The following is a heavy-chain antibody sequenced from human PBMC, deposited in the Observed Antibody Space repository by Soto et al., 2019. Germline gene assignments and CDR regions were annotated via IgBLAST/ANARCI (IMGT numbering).Heavy chain of an antibody. CDR1: GASVAGGSYY. J-gene: IGHJ5*02. D-gene: IGHD5-12*01. Sequence: QVQLRESGPGLVKPSQTLSLTCSVSGASVAGGSYYWSWVRQPPGKGLEWIGYIPSRGRPFYNPSLTIRGTISADTSNNQLSLQLTSVTAADTAVYYCARDTYSGYDFGLWGQGTLVTVSS. V-gene: IGHV4-30-4*01. CDR3: ARDTYSGYDFGL. CDR2: IPSRGRP.